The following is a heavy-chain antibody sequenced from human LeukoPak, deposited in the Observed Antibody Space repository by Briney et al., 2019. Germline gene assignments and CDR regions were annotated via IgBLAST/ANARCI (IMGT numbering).Heavy chain of an antibody. Sequence: SETLSLTCTVSGGSISSYYWSWIRQPPGKGLEWIGYIYYSGSTNYNSSLRSRVTISVDTSKNQFSLKLRSVTAADTAVYYCARDRYYYDSSGTHYFDYWGQGTLVTVSS. J-gene: IGHJ4*02. CDR2: IYYSGST. CDR1: GGSISSYY. D-gene: IGHD3-22*01. CDR3: ARDRYYYDSSGTHYFDY. V-gene: IGHV4-59*01.